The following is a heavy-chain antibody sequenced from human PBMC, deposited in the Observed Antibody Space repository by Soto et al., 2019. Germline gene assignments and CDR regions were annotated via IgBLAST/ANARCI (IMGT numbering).Heavy chain of an antibody. D-gene: IGHD1-20*01. J-gene: IGHJ4*02. CDR2: ISNTGGTT. Sequence: GGSLRLSCAASGFTFGSYAMHWVRQAPGKGLEYVSVISNTGGTTYYADSVKGRFTISRDNSKNTLYLHMGSLRDEDMAVYYCARGRKSAITGTTGFDYWGQGA. CDR1: GFTFGSYA. CDR3: ARGRKSAITGTTGFDY. V-gene: IGHV3-64*02.